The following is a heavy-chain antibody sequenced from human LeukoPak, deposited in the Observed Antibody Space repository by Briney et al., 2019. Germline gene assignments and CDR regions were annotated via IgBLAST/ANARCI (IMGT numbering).Heavy chain of an antibody. J-gene: IGHJ4*02. CDR2: INPNSGGT. Sequence: ASVKVSCKASGYTFTGYYMHWVRQAPGQGLEWMGWINPNSGGTNYAQNFQGRVTMTRDTSISTAYMELSRLRSDDRAVYYCARGVASGGNIDYWGQGTLVTVSS. CDR3: ARGVASGGNIDY. V-gene: IGHV1-2*02. D-gene: IGHD1-26*01. CDR1: GYTFTGYY.